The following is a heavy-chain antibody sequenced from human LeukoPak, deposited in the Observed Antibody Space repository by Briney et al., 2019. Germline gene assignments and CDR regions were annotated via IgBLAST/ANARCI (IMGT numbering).Heavy chain of an antibody. Sequence: SSQTLSLTCAVSGGSISIGGYSWSWLRQPPGKGLEWIGYIYHSGSTYYNPSLKSRVTISVDRSKNQFSLKLSSVTAADTAVYYCASSSSYYYYYYGMDVWGQGTTVTVSS. V-gene: IGHV4-30-2*01. CDR3: ASSSSYYYYYYGMDV. J-gene: IGHJ6*02. CDR2: IYHSGST. D-gene: IGHD6-6*01. CDR1: GGSISIGGYS.